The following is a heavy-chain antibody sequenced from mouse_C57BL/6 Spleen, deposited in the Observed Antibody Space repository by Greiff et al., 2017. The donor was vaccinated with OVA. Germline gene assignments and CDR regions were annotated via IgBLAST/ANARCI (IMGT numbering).Heavy chain of an antibody. CDR3: AISPCWYFDV. Sequence: VQLQQPGAELVKPGASVKLSCKASGYTFTSYWMQWVQQRPGQGLEWIGEIDPSDSYTNYNQKFKGKATLTVDTSSSTAYMQLSSLTSEDSAVYYCAISPCWYFDVWGTGTTVTVSS. CDR1: GYTFTSYW. V-gene: IGHV1-50*01. D-gene: IGHD6-2*01. J-gene: IGHJ1*03. CDR2: IDPSDSYT.